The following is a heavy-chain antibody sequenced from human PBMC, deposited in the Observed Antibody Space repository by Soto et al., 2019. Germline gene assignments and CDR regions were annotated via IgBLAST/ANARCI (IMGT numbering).Heavy chain of an antibody. CDR2: VSGSGGGT. CDR1: GFTFYTYT. Sequence: GGSLRLSCAASGFTFYTYTMSWVRQAPGKGLEWVSAVSGSGGGTYYADSVKGRFTISRDNSKNTVYLQMDSLRAEDTALYYCAKPVIASQYPGFNWFDSWGQGTRVTVSS. J-gene: IGHJ5*01. D-gene: IGHD6-13*01. CDR3: AKPVIASQYPGFNWFDS. V-gene: IGHV3-23*01.